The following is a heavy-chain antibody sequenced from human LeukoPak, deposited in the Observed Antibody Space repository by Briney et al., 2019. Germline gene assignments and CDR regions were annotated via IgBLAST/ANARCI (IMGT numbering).Heavy chain of an antibody. D-gene: IGHD3-22*01. CDR2: IYYSGST. V-gene: IGHV4-59*01. CDR1: GGSISSYY. CDR3: ARWVRKVHDSSGYWDYFDY. J-gene: IGHJ4*02. Sequence: SETLSLTCTVSGGSISSYYWSWIRQPPGKGLEWIGYIYYSGSTNYNPSLKSRVTISVDTSKNQFSLKLSSVTAADTAVYYCARWVRKVHDSSGYWDYFDYWGQGTLVTVSS.